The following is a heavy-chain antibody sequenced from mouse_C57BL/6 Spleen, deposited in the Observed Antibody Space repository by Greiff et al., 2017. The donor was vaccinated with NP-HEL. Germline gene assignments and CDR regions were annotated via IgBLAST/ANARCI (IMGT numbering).Heavy chain of an antibody. V-gene: IGHV5-6*01. Sequence: EVMLVESGGDLVKPGGSLKLSCAASGFTFSSYGLSWVRQTPDKRLEWVATISSGGSYTYYLDSVKGRFTISRDNAKNTLYLQMSSLKSEDTAMYYCARHYYGSSSWYFDVWGTGTTVTVSS. D-gene: IGHD1-1*01. CDR3: ARHYYGSSSWYFDV. CDR2: ISSGGSYT. CDR1: GFTFSSYG. J-gene: IGHJ1*03.